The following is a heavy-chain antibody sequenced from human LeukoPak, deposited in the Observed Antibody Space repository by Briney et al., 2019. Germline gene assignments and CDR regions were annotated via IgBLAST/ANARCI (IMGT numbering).Heavy chain of an antibody. CDR1: GFSISSGYH. CDR3: ARDPWAVAGTNY. J-gene: IGHJ4*02. Sequence: PSETLSLTCTVSGFSISSGYHWGWIRQPPGKGLEWIGNIYHSGTTNYNPSLKSRVTISVDTSKNQFSLKLNSVTAADTAVYFCARDPWAVAGTNYWGQGTLVTVSS. CDR2: IYHSGTT. V-gene: IGHV4-38-2*02. D-gene: IGHD6-19*01.